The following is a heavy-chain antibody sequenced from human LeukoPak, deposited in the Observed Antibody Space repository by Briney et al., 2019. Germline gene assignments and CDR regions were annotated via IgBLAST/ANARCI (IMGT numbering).Heavy chain of an antibody. CDR3: ARMNYVSSGWGAPFDY. J-gene: IGHJ4*02. Sequence: GGSLRLSCAASGFTFSPYAMYWVRQAPGKGLEWVSSITSSSNPTYYADSVKGRFTISRDNAKNSLFLQMNSLRAEDTAVYYCARMNYVSSGWGAPFDYWGQGTLVTVSS. V-gene: IGHV3-21*01. CDR2: ITSSSNPT. CDR1: GFTFSPYA. D-gene: IGHD1-7*01.